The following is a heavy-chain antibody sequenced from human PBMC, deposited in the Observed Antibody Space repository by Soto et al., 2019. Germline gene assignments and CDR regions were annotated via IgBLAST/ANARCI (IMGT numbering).Heavy chain of an antibody. CDR3: ARSGMITFGGVIVQLYYFDY. Sequence: GASVKVSCKASGYTFTSYYMHWVRQAPGQGLKWMGIINPSGGSTSYAQKFQGRVTMTRDTSTSTVYMELSSLRSEDTAVYYCARSGMITFGGVIVQLYYFDYWGQGTLVTVSS. V-gene: IGHV1-46*03. CDR1: GYTFTSYY. J-gene: IGHJ4*02. D-gene: IGHD3-16*02. CDR2: INPSGGST.